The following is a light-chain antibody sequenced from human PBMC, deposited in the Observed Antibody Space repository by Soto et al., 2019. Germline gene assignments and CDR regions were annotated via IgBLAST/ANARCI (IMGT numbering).Light chain of an antibody. V-gene: IGLV2-23*01. J-gene: IGLJ2*01. CDR3: CSYAGSSTGSVV. CDR2: EGS. Sequence: QSALTQPASVSWSPGQSITISCTGTSSDVGSYNLVSWYQQHPGKAAKLMIYEGSKRPSGVSNRFSGRKSGNTASLTISGLQAEDEADYCCCSYAGSSTGSVVFGGGTKLTVL. CDR1: SSDVGSYNL.